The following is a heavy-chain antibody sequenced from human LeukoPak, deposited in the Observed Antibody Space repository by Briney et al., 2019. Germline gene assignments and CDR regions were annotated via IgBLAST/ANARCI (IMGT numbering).Heavy chain of an antibody. J-gene: IGHJ5*02. CDR3: ARYGSGSTWFDP. CDR2: IYTSGST. V-gene: IGHV4-4*09. Sequence: SETLSLTCAVYGGSFSGYYWSWIRQPPGKGLEWIGYIYTSGSTNYNPSLKSRVTISVDTSKNQFSLKLSSVTAADTAVYYCARYGSGSTWFDPWGQGTLVTVSS. CDR1: GGSFSGYY. D-gene: IGHD3-10*01.